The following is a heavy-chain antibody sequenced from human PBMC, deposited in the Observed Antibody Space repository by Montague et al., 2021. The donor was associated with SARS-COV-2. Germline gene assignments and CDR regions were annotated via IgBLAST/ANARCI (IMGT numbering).Heavy chain of an antibody. D-gene: IGHD4-17*01. CDR2: THYRSKWTS. J-gene: IGHJ4*02. Sequence: CAISGDSVWSNTAAWNWIRQSPSGGLEWLVRTHYRSKWTSDYATXVEGRISIDPDTSKNQFFLHLRSVTPEDTGVYYCVRDTGSAQAGFDAWGQGTLVTVSS. V-gene: IGHV6-1*01. CDR3: VRDTGSAQAGFDA. CDR1: GDSVWSNTAA.